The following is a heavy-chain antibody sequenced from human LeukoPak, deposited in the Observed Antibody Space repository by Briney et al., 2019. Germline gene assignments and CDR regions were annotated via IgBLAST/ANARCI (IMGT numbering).Heavy chain of an antibody. V-gene: IGHV3-30-3*01. Sequence: GGSLRLSCAASGFTFSSSAMHWVRLAPDKGLEWVAVISYDGSNKYYADSVKGRFTISRDNSKNTLYLQMNSLRADDTAVYYCARDRDSSGWYEGFDYWGQGTLVTVSS. D-gene: IGHD6-19*01. CDR3: ARDRDSSGWYEGFDY. CDR2: ISYDGSNK. CDR1: GFTFSSSA. J-gene: IGHJ4*02.